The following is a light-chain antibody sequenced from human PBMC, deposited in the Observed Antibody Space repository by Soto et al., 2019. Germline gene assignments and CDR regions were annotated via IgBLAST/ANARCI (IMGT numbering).Light chain of an antibody. CDR2: GAS. CDR1: QSVYSS. Sequence: EIVLTQSPAILSVSPGERATLSCRASQSVYSSLAWYQQKPGQAPRLLIYGASTRATGIPARFSGSGSGTEFTLTISRLQSEDFAVYYCQQYNNWPPWTFGQGTKVDIK. CDR3: QQYNNWPPWT. V-gene: IGKV3-15*01. J-gene: IGKJ1*01.